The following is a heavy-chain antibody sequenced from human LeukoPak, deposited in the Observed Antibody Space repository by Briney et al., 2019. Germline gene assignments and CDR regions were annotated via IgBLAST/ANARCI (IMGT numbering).Heavy chain of an antibody. CDR3: ARVNSRYSSGWYLGY. CDR1: GYTFTGYY. V-gene: IGHV1-2*02. Sequence: ASVKVSCKASGYTFTGYYMHWVRQAPGQGLEWMGWINPNSGGTNYAQKFQGRVTMTRDTSISTAYMELSRLRSDDTAVYYCARVNSRYSSGWYLGYWSQGTLVTVSS. J-gene: IGHJ4*02. CDR2: INPNSGGT. D-gene: IGHD6-19*01.